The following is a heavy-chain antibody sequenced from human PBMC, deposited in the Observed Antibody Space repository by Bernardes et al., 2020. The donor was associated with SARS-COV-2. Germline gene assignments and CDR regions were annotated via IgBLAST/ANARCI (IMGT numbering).Heavy chain of an antibody. J-gene: IGHJ6*02. V-gene: IGHV1-24*01. CDR1: GYSLTELS. Sequence: ASVKVSCKVSGYSLTELSMHWVRQAPGKGLEWMGGFAPEGRKTVYAQKFQGRVTMTEDTSTDTAYMELGSLTSDDTAVYFCVAEGALYCTGTNCYIRGVGNYGMDVWGQGTTVTVTS. D-gene: IGHD2-2*02. CDR3: VAEGALYCTGTNCYIRGVGNYGMDV. CDR2: FAPEGRKT.